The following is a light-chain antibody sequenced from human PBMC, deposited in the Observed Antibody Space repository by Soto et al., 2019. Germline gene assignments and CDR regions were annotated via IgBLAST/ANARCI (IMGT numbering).Light chain of an antibody. CDR2: GAS. CDR1: QSVRSSY. J-gene: IGKJ2*01. CDR3: QQRSNWPLYT. V-gene: IGKV3D-20*02. Sequence: EIVLTQSPGTLSLSPGERATLSCRASQSVRSSYLAWYQQKPGQAPRLLIYGASSRATGIPDRFSGSGSGTDFTLTISRLEPEDFVVYYCQQRSNWPLYTFGQGTKVDIK.